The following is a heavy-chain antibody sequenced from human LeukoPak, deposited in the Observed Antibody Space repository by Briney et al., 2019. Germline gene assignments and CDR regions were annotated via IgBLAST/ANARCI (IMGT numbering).Heavy chain of an antibody. V-gene: IGHV1-46*01. Sequence: GASVKVSCKASGYTFTSYYMHWVRQAPGQGLEWMGIINPSGGSTSYAQKFQGRVTMTRDTSTSTVYMELSSLRAEDTALYYCAKDSRGSGSRYYGMDVWGQGTTVTVSS. CDR3: AKDSRGSGSRYYGMDV. CDR2: INPSGGST. CDR1: GYTFTSYY. J-gene: IGHJ6*02. D-gene: IGHD3-10*01.